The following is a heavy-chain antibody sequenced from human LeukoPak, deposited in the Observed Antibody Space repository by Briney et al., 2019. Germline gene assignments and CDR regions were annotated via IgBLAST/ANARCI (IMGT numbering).Heavy chain of an antibody. V-gene: IGHV4-34*01. CDR2: INHSGST. J-gene: IGHJ4*02. Sequence: NASETLSLTCAVYGGSFSGYYWSWIRQPPGKGLEWIGEINHSGSTNYNPSLKSRVTISVDTSKNQFSLKLSSVAAADTAVYYCARTERDILTGYFFDYWGQGTLVTVSS. D-gene: IGHD3-9*01. CDR3: ARTERDILTGYFFDY. CDR1: GGSFSGYY.